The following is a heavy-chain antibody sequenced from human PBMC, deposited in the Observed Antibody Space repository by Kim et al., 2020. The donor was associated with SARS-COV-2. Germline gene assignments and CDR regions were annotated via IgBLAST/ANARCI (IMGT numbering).Heavy chain of an antibody. V-gene: IGHV3-30*18. J-gene: IGHJ4*02. CDR3: AKDEKDTAMLGPTLYYFDY. D-gene: IGHD5-18*01. CDR2: ISYDGSNK. CDR1: GFTFSSYG. Sequence: GGSLRLSCAASGFTFSSYGMDWVRQAPGKGLEWVAVISYDGSNKYYADSVKGRFTISRDNSKNTLYLQMNSLRAEDTAVYYCAKDEKDTAMLGPTLYYFDYWGRGTLATVSS.